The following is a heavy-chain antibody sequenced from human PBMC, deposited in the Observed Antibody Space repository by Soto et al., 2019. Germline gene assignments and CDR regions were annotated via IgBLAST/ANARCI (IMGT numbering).Heavy chain of an antibody. J-gene: IGHJ5*02. CDR2: IYYSGST. CDR1: GGSISSYY. Sequence: LSLTCTVSGGSISSYYWSWIRQPPGKGLEWIGYIYYSGSTNYNPSLKSRVTISVDTSKNQFSLKLSSVTAADTAVYYCARSVNPWGQGTLVTVSS. V-gene: IGHV4-59*01. CDR3: ARSVNP.